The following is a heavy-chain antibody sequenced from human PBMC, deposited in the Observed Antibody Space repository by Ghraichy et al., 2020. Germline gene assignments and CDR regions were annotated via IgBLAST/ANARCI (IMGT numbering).Heavy chain of an antibody. J-gene: IGHJ4*02. CDR2: ISPDGGAT. Sequence: GSLRLSCAASGFSVSNHAMNWVRQAPGKGLEWVSTISPDGGATYYADSVKGRFTISRDNSKNTLYLQMNSLRAEDTAVYYCARDRGSSYNWNDLAFDYWGQGTLVTVSS. CDR1: GFSVSNHA. V-gene: IGHV3-23*01. D-gene: IGHD1-1*01. CDR3: ARDRGSSYNWNDLAFDY.